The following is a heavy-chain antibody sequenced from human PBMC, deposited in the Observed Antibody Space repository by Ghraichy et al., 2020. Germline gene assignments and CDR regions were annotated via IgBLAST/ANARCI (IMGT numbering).Heavy chain of an antibody. D-gene: IGHD6-19*01. Sequence: SGPTLVKPTQTLTLTCTFSGFSLSTSGMCVSWIRQPPGKALEWLARIDWDDDKYYSTSQKTRLTISKDTSKNQVVLTMTNMDPVDTATYYCARASRRGMAVAGTFRYYFDYWGQGTLVTVSS. CDR3: ARASRRGMAVAGTFRYYFDY. CDR2: IDWDDDK. CDR1: GFSLSTSGMC. V-gene: IGHV2-70*11. J-gene: IGHJ4*02.